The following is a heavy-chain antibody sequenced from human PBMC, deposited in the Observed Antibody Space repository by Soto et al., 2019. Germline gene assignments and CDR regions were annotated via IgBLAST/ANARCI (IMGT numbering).Heavy chain of an antibody. CDR3: ASEDLWRRHQSGYFPY. J-gene: IGHJ4*02. CDR2: INPIFGTA. V-gene: IGHV1-69*01. Sequence: QVQLVQSGAEVKKPGSSVKVSCKASGGTFSSYAISWVRQAPGQGLEWMGGINPIFGTANYAQKFQGRVTITADESTSTAYMELSSLRSEDTAVYYCASEDLWRRHQSGYFPYWGQGTLVTVSS. CDR1: GGTFSSYA. D-gene: IGHD3-3*01.